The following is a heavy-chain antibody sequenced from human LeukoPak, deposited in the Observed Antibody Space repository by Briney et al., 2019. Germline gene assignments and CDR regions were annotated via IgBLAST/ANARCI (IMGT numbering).Heavy chain of an antibody. CDR1: GGSISSSSYY. V-gene: IGHV4-39*07. J-gene: IGHJ5*02. Sequence: SETLSLTCTVSGGSISSSSYYWGWIRQPPGKGLEWIGSIYYSGSTNYNPSLKSRVTISVDTSKNQFSLKLSSVTAADTAVYYCARDKAADGDCSNWFDPWGQGTLVTVSS. D-gene: IGHD2-21*02. CDR3: ARDKAADGDCSNWFDP. CDR2: IYYSGST.